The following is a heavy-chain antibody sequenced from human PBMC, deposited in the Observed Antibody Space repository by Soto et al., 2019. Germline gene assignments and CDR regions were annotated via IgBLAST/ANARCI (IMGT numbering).Heavy chain of an antibody. J-gene: IGHJ6*02. D-gene: IGHD3-10*01. V-gene: IGHV1-69*06. CDR3: ARSYYGSGSYWFYGMDV. Sequence: QVQLVQSGAEVKKPGSSVKVSCKASGGTFGNSAISWVRQAPGQGLEWMGGIIPSFATGNYAPEFKGRLTITADKSTTTAYMELSSLRSEDTAVYYCARSYYGSGSYWFYGMDVWGQGTTVTVSS. CDR2: IIPSFATG. CDR1: GGTFGNSA.